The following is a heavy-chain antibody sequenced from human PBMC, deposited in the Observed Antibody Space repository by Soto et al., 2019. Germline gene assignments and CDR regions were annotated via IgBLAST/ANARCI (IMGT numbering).Heavy chain of an antibody. J-gene: IGHJ4*02. V-gene: IGHV2-5*02. CDR1: GFSLSTSGVG. CDR2: LYWDDDE. Sequence: QITLKESGPTLVKPTQTLTLTCTFSGFSLSTSGVGVGWIRQPPGKALEWLALLYWDDDERYSPSLKSRLTITKDTSKNQVVLTMTNMDPVDTATYYCAHRHGYGELRSWGQGTLVTVSS. D-gene: IGHD4-17*01. CDR3: AHRHGYGELRS.